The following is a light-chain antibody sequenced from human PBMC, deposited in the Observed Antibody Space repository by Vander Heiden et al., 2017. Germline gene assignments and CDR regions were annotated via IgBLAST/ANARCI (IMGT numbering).Light chain of an antibody. Sequence: DIDMTQSPSSLSASVADRVTITCLASQSISSYLDWYQQRPWKAPNLLIYAGTSLQSGVPSRFSGSGAGTGFTLTISRLQPEDFAAYYCLQCDSSPRTFGQRTKVEIK. V-gene: IGKV1-39*01. CDR1: QSISSY. CDR3: LQCDSSPRT. J-gene: IGKJ1*01. CDR2: AGT.